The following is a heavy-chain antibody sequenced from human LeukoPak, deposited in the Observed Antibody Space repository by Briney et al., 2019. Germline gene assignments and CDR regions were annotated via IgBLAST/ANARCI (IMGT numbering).Heavy chain of an antibody. V-gene: IGHV3-30*02. Sequence: GGSLRLSCASSGFTFSSYGMHWVRQAPGKGLEWVAFIRYDGSNKYYADSVKGRFTISRDNSKNTLYLQMNSLRAEDTAVYYCAKDSRVVVPAALTDWGQGTLVTVSS. CDR1: GFTFSSYG. D-gene: IGHD2-2*01. CDR2: IRYDGSNK. CDR3: AKDSRVVVPAALTD. J-gene: IGHJ4*02.